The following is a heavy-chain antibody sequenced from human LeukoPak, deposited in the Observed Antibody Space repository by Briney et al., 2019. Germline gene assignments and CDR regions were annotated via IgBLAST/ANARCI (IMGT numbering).Heavy chain of an antibody. J-gene: IGHJ4*02. Sequence: PGGSLRLSCAASGFTFSSYGMHWVRQAPGKGLEWVAFIRYDGSNKYYADSVKGRFTISRDNSKSTLYLQMNSLRAEDTAVYYCAKENRGYCSSTSCYLAYWGQGTLVTVSS. CDR2: IRYDGSNK. D-gene: IGHD2-2*01. CDR3: AKENRGYCSSTSCYLAY. CDR1: GFTFSSYG. V-gene: IGHV3-30*02.